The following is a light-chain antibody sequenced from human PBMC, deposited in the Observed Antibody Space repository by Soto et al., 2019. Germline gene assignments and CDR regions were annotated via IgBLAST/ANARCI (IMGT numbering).Light chain of an antibody. V-gene: IGLV1-47*01. J-gene: IGLJ1*01. CDR2: RSD. CDR3: AAWDVSLSGYV. Sequence: QSVLTQPPSASGTPGQKVTISCSGSSSNIGSNYVYWYQQFPGTAPRLLIHRSDQRPSGVPGRFSGSKSGTSASLAISGLRFDDEADYYCAAWDVSLSGYVFGTGTKLTVL. CDR1: SSNIGSNY.